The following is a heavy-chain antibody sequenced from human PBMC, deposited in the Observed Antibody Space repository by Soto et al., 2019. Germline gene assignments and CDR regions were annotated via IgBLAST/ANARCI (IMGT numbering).Heavy chain of an antibody. CDR3: ATVHCSSTTCYHNYYYYYGMDV. CDR1: GYTFTSYD. D-gene: IGHD2-2*01. Sequence: ASVKVSCKASGYTFTSYDIYWVRQATGQGLEWMGWMNPNTGNSAYAQKFQGRVTVTSDTSINTVYMELSGLRSEDTAVYYCATVHCSSTTCYHNYYYYYGMDVWGQGTTVTVSS. V-gene: IGHV1-8*01. CDR2: MNPNTGNS. J-gene: IGHJ6*02.